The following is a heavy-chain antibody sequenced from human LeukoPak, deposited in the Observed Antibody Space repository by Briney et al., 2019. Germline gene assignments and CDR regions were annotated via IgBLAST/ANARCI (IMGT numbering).Heavy chain of an antibody. CDR1: GFTFSSHE. D-gene: IGHD3-9*01. CDR2: ISTSGSTI. CDR3: GRVSRATGYYYVEF. Sequence: GGSLRLSCAASGFTFSSHEMNWVRQAPGEGLEWVSYISTSGSTIYKEDSAKGRFTISRDNAKNSLYLQMNSLRADDTAVYYCGRVSRATGYYYVEFWGQGTLVTVSS. V-gene: IGHV3-48*03. J-gene: IGHJ4*02.